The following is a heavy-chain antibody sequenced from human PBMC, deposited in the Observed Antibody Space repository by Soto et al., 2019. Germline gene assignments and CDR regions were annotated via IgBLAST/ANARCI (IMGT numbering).Heavy chain of an antibody. CDR1: GFTFSSYW. CDR2: IKQDGSEK. V-gene: IGHV3-7*01. CDR3: ARTRYSSSRNDAFDI. D-gene: IGHD6-13*01. J-gene: IGHJ3*02. Sequence: GGSLRLSCAASGFTFSSYWMSWVRQAPGKGLEWVANIKQDGSEKYYVDSVKGRFTISRDNAKNSLYLQMNSLRAEDTAVYYCARTRYSSSRNDAFDIWGQGTMVTVSS.